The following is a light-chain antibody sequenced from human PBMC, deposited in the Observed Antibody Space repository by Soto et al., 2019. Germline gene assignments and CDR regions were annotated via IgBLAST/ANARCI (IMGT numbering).Light chain of an antibody. CDR3: QQYNKWPIT. J-gene: IGKJ5*01. V-gene: IGKV3-15*01. CDR2: RAS. Sequence: VLTQYPDTLSLSPGERAVVSCWSSQSVNSLLAWYQHKPGQAPRLLIYRASTRATDTPDRFSGSGFGTDFALTISSLQSEDSAVYYCQQYNKWPITFGKGTRQEI. CDR1: QSVNSL.